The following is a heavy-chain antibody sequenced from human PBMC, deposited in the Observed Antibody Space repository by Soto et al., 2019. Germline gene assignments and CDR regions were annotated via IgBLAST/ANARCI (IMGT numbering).Heavy chain of an antibody. CDR3: ARQGSSSSWYDYYYYYGMDV. V-gene: IGHV4-39*01. CDR1: GGSISSSSYY. J-gene: IGHJ6*02. Sequence: SETLSLTCTVSGGSISSSSYYWGWIRQPPGKGLEWIGSIYYSGSTYYNPSLKSRVTISVDTSKNQFSLKLSSVTAADTAVYYCARQGSSSSWYDYYYYYGMDVWGQGTTVT. D-gene: IGHD6-13*01. CDR2: IYYSGST.